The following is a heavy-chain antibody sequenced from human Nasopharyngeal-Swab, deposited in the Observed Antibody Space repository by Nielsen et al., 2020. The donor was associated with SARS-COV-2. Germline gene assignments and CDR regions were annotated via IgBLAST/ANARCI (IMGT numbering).Heavy chain of an antibody. CDR3: ARLATVTTNYYYYGMDV. Sequence: KVPCKGSGYSFTSEWIGWARQMPGKGQEGMGIIYPGDSDTRYSPSFQGQVTISADKSISTAYLQWSSLKASDTAMYYCARLATVTTNYYYYGMDVWGQGTTVTVSS. D-gene: IGHD4-11*01. CDR1: GYSFTSEW. V-gene: IGHV5-51*01. J-gene: IGHJ6*02. CDR2: IYPGDSDT.